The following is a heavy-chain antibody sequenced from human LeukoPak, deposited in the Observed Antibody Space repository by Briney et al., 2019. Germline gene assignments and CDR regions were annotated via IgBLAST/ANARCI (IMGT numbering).Heavy chain of an antibody. CDR2: INHSGST. D-gene: IGHD3-3*01. Sequence: SETLSLTCTVSGASISDLGYYWSWIRQPPGKGLEWIVEINHSGSTNYNPSLKSRVTISVDTSKNQFSLKLSSVTAADTAVYYCARGRNYDFWSGYYPFFDYWGQGTLVTVSS. V-gene: IGHV4-34*01. CDR1: GASISDLGYY. J-gene: IGHJ4*02. CDR3: ARGRNYDFWSGYYPFFDY.